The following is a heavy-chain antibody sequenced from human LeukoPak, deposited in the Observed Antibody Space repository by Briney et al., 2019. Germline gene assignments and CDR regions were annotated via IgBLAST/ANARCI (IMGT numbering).Heavy chain of an antibody. D-gene: IGHD5-18*01. CDR2: IYYSGST. V-gene: IGHV4-31*03. CDR1: GGSISSGGYY. Sequence: KPSETLSLTCTVPGGSISSGGYYWSWIRQHPGKGLEWIGYIYYSGSTYYNPSLKSRVTISVDTSKNQFSLKLSSVTAADTAVNYCARDGIQLGFDPWGQGTLVTVSS. CDR3: ARDGIQLGFDP. J-gene: IGHJ5*02.